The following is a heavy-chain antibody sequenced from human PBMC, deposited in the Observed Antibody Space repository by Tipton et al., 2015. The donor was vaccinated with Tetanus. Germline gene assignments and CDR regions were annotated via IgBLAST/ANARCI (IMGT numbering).Heavy chain of an antibody. CDR3: AREDGGPTLDYFDS. Sequence: QVQLVQSGGGVVQPGRSPRLSCAASGFTFTRYAMHWVRQAPGKGLEWVAVITFDGSTKYYGDSVKGRFTLSRDNSQNTLYLQMNSLKVEDTAVYYCAREDGGPTLDYFDSWGQGALVIVSS. CDR2: ITFDGSTK. V-gene: IGHV3-30-3*01. D-gene: IGHD3-16*01. J-gene: IGHJ4*02. CDR1: GFTFTRYA.